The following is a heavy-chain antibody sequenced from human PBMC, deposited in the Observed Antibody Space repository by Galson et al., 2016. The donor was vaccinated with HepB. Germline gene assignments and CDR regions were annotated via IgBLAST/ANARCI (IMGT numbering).Heavy chain of an antibody. V-gene: IGHV1-18*01. D-gene: IGHD2-15*01. Sequence: SVKVSCKASGDTFISNDIYISWVRQAPGQGLEWMGRINTYNGDTTYRQSLQGRVPLTTDRITSTAYMELRGLLSDDTAVSYRALAAYCSGVSCYVEGLDVWGQGTPVTGSS. J-gene: IGHJ6*02. CDR1: GDTFISND. CDR3: ALAAYCSGVSCYVEGLDV. CDR2: INTYNGDT.